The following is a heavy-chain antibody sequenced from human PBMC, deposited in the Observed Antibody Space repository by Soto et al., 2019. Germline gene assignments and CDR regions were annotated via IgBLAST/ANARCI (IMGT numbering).Heavy chain of an antibody. CDR1: GFTFSSYA. CDR3: ARGGTYYYGSGSYSPSFYFDY. CDR2: ISSNGGST. V-gene: IGHV3-64*01. D-gene: IGHD3-10*01. Sequence: SLRLYCAAYGFTFSSYAMLWVRQAPGKGLEYVSAISSNGGSTYYANSVKGRFTISRDNSKNTLYLQMGSLRAEDMAAYYCARGGTYYYGSGSYSPSFYFDYWGQGTLVTVSS. J-gene: IGHJ4*02.